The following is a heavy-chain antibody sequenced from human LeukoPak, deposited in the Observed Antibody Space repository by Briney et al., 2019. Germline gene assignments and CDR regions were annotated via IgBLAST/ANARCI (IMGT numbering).Heavy chain of an antibody. CDR3: ARDQDYYGSGSYHDY. V-gene: IGHV1-69*01. D-gene: IGHD3-10*01. CDR2: IIPIFGTA. Sequence: ASVKVSCKASGGTFSSYAISWVRQAPGQGLEWMGGIIPIFGTANYAQKFQGRVTITADESTSTAYMELSSLRSEDTAVYYCARDQDYYGSGSYHDYWGQGTLVTVSS. CDR1: GGTFSSYA. J-gene: IGHJ4*02.